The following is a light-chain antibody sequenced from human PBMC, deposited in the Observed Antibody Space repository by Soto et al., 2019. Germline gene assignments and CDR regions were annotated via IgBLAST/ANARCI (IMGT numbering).Light chain of an antibody. V-gene: IGKV1-5*03. Sequence: DIQMTQSPSTLSASVVDRVTITCRASQTIDSWLAWYQQRPGKPPNLLIYKASTLASGVPSRFSGSGSGTEFTLTISSLQPDDFATYYCQQYNSFWTFGQGTKVDIK. J-gene: IGKJ1*01. CDR1: QTIDSW. CDR3: QQYNSFWT. CDR2: KAS.